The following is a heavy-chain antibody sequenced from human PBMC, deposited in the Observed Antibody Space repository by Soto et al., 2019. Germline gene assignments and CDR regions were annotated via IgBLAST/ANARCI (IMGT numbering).Heavy chain of an antibody. D-gene: IGHD3-22*01. CDR1: GFTFSNAW. V-gene: IGHV3-15*07. Sequence: GGSLRLSCAASGFTFSNAWMNWVRQAPGKGLEWVGRIKSKTDGGTTDYAAPVKGRFTISRDDSKNTLYLQMNSLKTEDTAVYYCTTFTFYDSSGYFTGPFDYWGQGTLVTVSS. J-gene: IGHJ4*02. CDR3: TTFTFYDSSGYFTGPFDY. CDR2: IKSKTDGGTT.